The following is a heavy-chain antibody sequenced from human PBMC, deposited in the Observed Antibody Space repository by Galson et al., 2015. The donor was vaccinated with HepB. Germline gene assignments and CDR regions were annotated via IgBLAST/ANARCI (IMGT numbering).Heavy chain of an antibody. CDR3: AREISGRFDY. CDR1: GFTFSSYS. CDR2: ISSSSSYI. J-gene: IGHJ4*02. Sequence: SLRLSCAASGFTFSSYSMNWVRQAPGKGLEWVSSISSSSSYIYYADSVKGRFTISRDNAKNSLHLQMNSLRAEDTAVYYCAREISGRFDYWGQGTLVTVSS. V-gene: IGHV3-21*01. D-gene: IGHD2-15*01.